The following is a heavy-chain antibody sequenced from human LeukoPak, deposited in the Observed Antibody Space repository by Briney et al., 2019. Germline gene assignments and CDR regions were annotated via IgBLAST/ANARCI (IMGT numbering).Heavy chain of an antibody. Sequence: PSETLSLTCTVSGGSISSYYWSWIRQPAGKGLECIWRICTSGSTNYNPSLQSRVTMSVDTSKNQFSLKLSSVTAADTAVYYCARDIGSSWYGGYYYGMDVWGQGTKVTVSS. CDR1: GGSISSYY. D-gene: IGHD6-13*01. J-gene: IGHJ6*02. CDR3: ARDIGSSWYGGYYYGMDV. CDR2: ICTSGST. V-gene: IGHV4-4*07.